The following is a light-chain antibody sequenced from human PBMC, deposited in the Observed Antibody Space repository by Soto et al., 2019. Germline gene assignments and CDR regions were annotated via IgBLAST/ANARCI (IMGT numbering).Light chain of an antibody. V-gene: IGLV2-14*01. CDR3: SSYTTSSTIV. J-gene: IGLJ1*01. CDR1: SSVVGGFNF. CDR2: DVS. Sequence: QSVLTQPASVSGSPGQSITISCTGTSSVVGGFNFVSWYQQPPGKAPKLMIYDVSHRPSGVSNRFSGPKSGNTASLTISGLQAEDEGDYYCSSYTTSSTIVFGTGTKVTVL.